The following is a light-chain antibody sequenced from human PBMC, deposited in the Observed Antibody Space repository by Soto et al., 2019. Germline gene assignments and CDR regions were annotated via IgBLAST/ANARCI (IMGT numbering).Light chain of an antibody. J-gene: IGKJ2*01. CDR1: QRVSGSS. V-gene: IGKV3-20*01. Sequence: VLTQSPGTLSLSPGDRATLSCRSSQRVSGSSLAWYQQKPGQAPRVLFYGATTRATGVPDRFSGNGSGADFTLTISRLEPGDFGVYHCQQYGHSPSFGPGTKLEIK. CDR2: GAT. CDR3: QQYGHSPS.